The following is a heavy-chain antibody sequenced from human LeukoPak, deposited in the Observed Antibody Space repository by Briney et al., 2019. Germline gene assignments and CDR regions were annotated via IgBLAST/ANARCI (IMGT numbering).Heavy chain of an antibody. Sequence: ASVKVSCKASGGTFSSYAISWLRQAPAQGLEWMGRIVPIFGTANYAQKFQGRVTITTDESTSTAYMELSSLRSEDTAVYYCARTTWATYSTRRWFNPWGQGTLVTVSS. D-gene: IGHD6-13*01. CDR3: ARTTWATYSTRRWFNP. J-gene: IGHJ5*02. V-gene: IGHV1-69*05. CDR1: GGTFSSYA. CDR2: IVPIFGTA.